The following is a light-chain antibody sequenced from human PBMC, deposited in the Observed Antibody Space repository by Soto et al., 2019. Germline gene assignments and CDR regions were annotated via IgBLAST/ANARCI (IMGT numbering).Light chain of an antibody. CDR2: EVS. V-gene: IGLV2-14*01. Sequence: QSVLTQPPSASGTPGQRVTISCFGSSSDVGAYNFVSWYQQFPGKAPKLMIYEVSNRPSGVSDRFSGSKSGNTASLIISGLRPEDEADYYCSSQTASATVLFGGGTKVTVL. J-gene: IGLJ2*01. CDR3: SSQTASATVL. CDR1: SSDVGAYNF.